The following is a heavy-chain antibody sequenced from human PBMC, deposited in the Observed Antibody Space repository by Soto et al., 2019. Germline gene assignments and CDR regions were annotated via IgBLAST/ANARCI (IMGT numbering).Heavy chain of an antibody. J-gene: IGHJ4*02. V-gene: IGHV4-34*01. CDR1: GGSFSGYY. CDR2: INHSGST. D-gene: IGHD5-12*01. Sequence: QVQLQQWGAGLLKPSETLSLTCAVYGGSFSGYYWSWIRQPPGKGLEWTGEINHSGSTNYNPSLKSRVTISVDTSKIQCSQKLSSVTDADTTVYYCARGPIGLEWLRLFDYWVQGTLNTVSS. CDR3: ARGPIGLEWLRLFDY.